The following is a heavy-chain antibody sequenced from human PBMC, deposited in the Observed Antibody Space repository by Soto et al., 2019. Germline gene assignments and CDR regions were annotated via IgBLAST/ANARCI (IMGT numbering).Heavy chain of an antibody. CDR3: ARDHGYDSSGAHDY. J-gene: IGHJ4*02. D-gene: IGHD3-22*01. Sequence: QVQLVESGGGVVQPGRSLRLSCAASGFTFSSYGMHWVRQAPGKGLEWVAVIWYDGSNKNYADSVKGRFTISRDNSKNTLYLQMNSLRAEDTAVYYCARDHGYDSSGAHDYWGQGTLVTVYS. CDR2: IWYDGSNK. V-gene: IGHV3-33*01. CDR1: GFTFSSYG.